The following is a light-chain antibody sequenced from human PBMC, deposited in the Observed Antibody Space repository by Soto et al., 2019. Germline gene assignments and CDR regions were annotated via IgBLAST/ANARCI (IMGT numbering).Light chain of an antibody. Sequence: QSALTQPPSASGSHGQSVTIPCTGTSSDVGGYNSVSWYQQHPGKVPKLMIYEVSKRPSGVPDRFSGSKSGNTASLTVSGLQAEDEADYYCSSYAGSNNLVFGGGTKVTVL. J-gene: IGLJ2*01. CDR3: SSYAGSNNLV. CDR2: EVS. V-gene: IGLV2-8*01. CDR1: SSDVGGYNS.